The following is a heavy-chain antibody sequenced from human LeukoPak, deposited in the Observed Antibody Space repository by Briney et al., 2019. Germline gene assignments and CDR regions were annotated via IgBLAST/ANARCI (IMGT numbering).Heavy chain of an antibody. Sequence: SETLSLTCTVSGGSISSSSYYWGWIRQPPGKGLEWIGSIYYSGSTYYNPSLKSRVTISVDTSKNQFSLKLSSVTAADTAVYYCARAPDDYGDYVGDYWGQGTLVTVSS. CDR3: ARAPDDYGDYVGDY. CDR2: IYYSGST. D-gene: IGHD4-17*01. V-gene: IGHV4-39*07. J-gene: IGHJ4*02. CDR1: GGSISSSSYY.